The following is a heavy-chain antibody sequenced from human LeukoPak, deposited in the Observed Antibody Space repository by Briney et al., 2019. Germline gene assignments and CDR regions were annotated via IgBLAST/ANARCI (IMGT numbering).Heavy chain of an antibody. V-gene: IGHV4-34*01. J-gene: IGHJ1*01. D-gene: IGHD1-26*01. CDR1: GGSFSGYY. CDR2: INHSGST. CDR3: ARVEYSGSYPGYFQH. Sequence: SETLTLTCAVYGGSFSGYYWSWIRQPPGKGLEWIGEINHSGSTNYNPSLKSRVTISVDKSKNQFSLKLSSVTAADTAVYYCARVEYSGSYPGYFQHWGQGTLVTVSS.